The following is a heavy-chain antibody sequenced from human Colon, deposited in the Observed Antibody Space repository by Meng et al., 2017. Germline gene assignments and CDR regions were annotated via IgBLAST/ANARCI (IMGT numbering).Heavy chain of an antibody. CDR2: MWYDGRRK. J-gene: IGHJ5*02. V-gene: IGHV3-33*01. D-gene: IGHD3-22*01. Sequence: QVGLVEAGGGVVRPGRPLGLTWAASGFTFSKYGFHWVRQAPGKGLEWVAVMWYDGRRKFFADSVKGRFTVSRDNSKNTVYLQMDSLRAEDTAVYYCARDCDVSGHYGWFDPWGQGSLVTVSS. CDR1: GFTFSKYG. CDR3: ARDCDVSGHYGWFDP.